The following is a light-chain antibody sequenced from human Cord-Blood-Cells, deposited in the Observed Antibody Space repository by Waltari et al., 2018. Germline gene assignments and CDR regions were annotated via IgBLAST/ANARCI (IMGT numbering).Light chain of an antibody. V-gene: IGKV3-15*01. CDR1: QSVSRN. Sequence: EIVMTQSPATLSVSPGERATLSCRASQSVSRNLAWYQQNPGQAHRLLIYGASPRATGIPARFSGSGSGTEFTLTIRSRQSEDFAVYYGQQYNNWPPWTFGQGTKVEIK. CDR3: QQYNNWPPWT. J-gene: IGKJ1*01. CDR2: GAS.